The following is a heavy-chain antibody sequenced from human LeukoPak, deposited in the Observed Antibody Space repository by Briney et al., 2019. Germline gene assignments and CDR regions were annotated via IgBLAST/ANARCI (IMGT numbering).Heavy chain of an antibody. CDR3: VRDQFFSFDY. Sequence: GGSLRLSCVVSGFPFDTYGMHWIRQTPGKGLEWLTLISHHGNNKYYADSVKGRFTISRDNSKNMVYLQMDSLRVEDTAVYYCVRDQFFSFDYWGQGTLVTVSS. CDR1: GFPFDTYG. CDR2: ISHHGNNK. J-gene: IGHJ4*02. V-gene: IGHV3-30-3*01. D-gene: IGHD3-3*01.